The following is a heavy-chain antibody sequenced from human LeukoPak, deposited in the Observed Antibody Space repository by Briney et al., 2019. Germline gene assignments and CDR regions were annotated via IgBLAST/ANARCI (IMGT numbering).Heavy chain of an antibody. CDR2: ISGSGGST. Sequence: LGGSLRLSCAASGFTFSSYAMSWVRQAPGKGLEWVSAISGSGGSTYYADSVKGRFTISRDNSKNTLYLQMNSLRAEDTAVYYCATGSVVVITTSTEFDYWGQGTLVTVSS. V-gene: IGHV3-23*01. CDR1: GFTFSSYA. D-gene: IGHD3-22*01. J-gene: IGHJ4*02. CDR3: ATGSVVVITTSTEFDY.